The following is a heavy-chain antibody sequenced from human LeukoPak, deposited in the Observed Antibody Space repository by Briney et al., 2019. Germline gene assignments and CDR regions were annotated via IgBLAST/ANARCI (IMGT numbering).Heavy chain of an antibody. CDR1: GFTFSGYW. CDR3: ARDKIVGPTTLDY. Sequence: GGSLRLSCAASGFTFSGYWMSWVRQTPEMGLEWVANIKQDGYEKYYVDSVKGRFTISRDNAKNSLYLQMNSLRADDTAIYYCARDKIVGPTTLDYWGQGTLVTVSS. J-gene: IGHJ4*02. D-gene: IGHD1-26*01. V-gene: IGHV3-7*01. CDR2: IKQDGYEK.